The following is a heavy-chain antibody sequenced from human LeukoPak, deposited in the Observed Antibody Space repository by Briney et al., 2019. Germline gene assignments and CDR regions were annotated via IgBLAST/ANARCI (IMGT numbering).Heavy chain of an antibody. CDR3: AREGMRTVTTLDY. CDR1: GFTVSSNY. J-gene: IGHJ4*02. V-gene: IGHV3-53*01. Sequence: GGSLRLSCAAYGFTVSSNYMSWVRQAPGKGLGWVSVIYSGGSTYYADSVKGRFTISRHNSKNTLYLQMNSLRAEDTAVYYCAREGMRTVTTLDYWGQGTLVTVSS. CDR2: IYSGGST. D-gene: IGHD4-17*01.